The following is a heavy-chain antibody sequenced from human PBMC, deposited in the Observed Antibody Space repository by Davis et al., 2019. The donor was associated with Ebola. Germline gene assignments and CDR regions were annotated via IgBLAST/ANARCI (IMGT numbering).Heavy chain of an antibody. D-gene: IGHD3-16*01. V-gene: IGHV4-34*01. Sequence: MPGGSLRLSCAVFGGSFSDYYWTWIRQPPGKGLEWIGEINHTGSTSYNPSLKSRVTISVDTSKNQFSLKLTSVTAADTAVYYCASFTFGRGGYWGQGTLVTVSS. J-gene: IGHJ4*02. CDR2: INHTGST. CDR3: ASFTFGRGGY. CDR1: GGSFSDYY.